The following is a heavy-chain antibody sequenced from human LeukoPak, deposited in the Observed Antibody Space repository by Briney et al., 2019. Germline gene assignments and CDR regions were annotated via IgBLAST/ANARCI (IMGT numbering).Heavy chain of an antibody. CDR2: MSGSGETT. CDR3: AKLTLFSSAWHFDY. CDR1: GFPLSNYA. D-gene: IGHD6-19*01. V-gene: IGHV3-23*01. J-gene: IGHJ4*02. Sequence: PGGSLRLSCAASGFPLSNYAMSWVRQAPGKGLEWVSTMSGSGETTYFADSVKGRFTISRDNSKSTLYLQMNSLRAEDTALYYCAKLTLFSSAWHFDYWGRGTLVTVSS.